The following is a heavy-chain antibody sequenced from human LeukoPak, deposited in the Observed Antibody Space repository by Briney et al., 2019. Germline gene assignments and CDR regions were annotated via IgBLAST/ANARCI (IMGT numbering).Heavy chain of an antibody. CDR1: GGSITSYY. CDR2: IYYSGST. D-gene: IGHD3-16*01. Sequence: PSETLSLTCTVSGGSITSYYWGWIRQPPGKGLEWVGYIYYSGSTNYNPSLKSRVTISVDTSKNQFSLKLRSVTAADTAVYYCARETSQKGAHYMDVWGKGTTVTISS. V-gene: IGHV4-59*01. J-gene: IGHJ6*03. CDR3: ARETSQKGAHYMDV.